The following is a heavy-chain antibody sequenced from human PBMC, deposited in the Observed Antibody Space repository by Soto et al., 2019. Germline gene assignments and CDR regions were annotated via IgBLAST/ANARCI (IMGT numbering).Heavy chain of an antibody. CDR1: GFTFSSYG. CDR3: AKGRSSGYQPQDY. V-gene: IGHV3-30*18. J-gene: IGHJ4*02. D-gene: IGHD3-22*01. Sequence: GGSLRLSCAASGFTFSSYGMHWVRQAPGKGLEWVAVISYDGSNKYYADSVKGRFTISRDNSKNTLYLQMNSLRAEDTAVYYCAKGRSSGYQPQDYWGQGTLVTVSS. CDR2: ISYDGSNK.